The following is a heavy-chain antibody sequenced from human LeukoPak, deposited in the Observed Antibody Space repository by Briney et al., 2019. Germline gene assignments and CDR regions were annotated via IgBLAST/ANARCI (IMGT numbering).Heavy chain of an antibody. CDR3: AKGETSGASLTDF. J-gene: IGHJ4*02. CDR2: TSHDESNK. D-gene: IGHD1-26*01. V-gene: IGHV3-30*15. CDR1: GISLRSYS. Sequence: GGSLRLSCVASGISLRSYSVHWVRQAPGKGLEWVALTSHDESNKKYADSVKGRCTISRDNSKDTVSLQLSNLRDEDTADYCCAKGETSGASLTDFWGPGTRVTVSS.